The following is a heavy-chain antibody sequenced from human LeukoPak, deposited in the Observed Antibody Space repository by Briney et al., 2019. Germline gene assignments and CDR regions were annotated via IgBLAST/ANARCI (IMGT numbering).Heavy chain of an antibody. CDR2: INADSGGT. Sequence: GESLKVSCKASGYTFTGYYMHWVRQAPGQGLEWMGWINADSGGTDCAQKFQDRVTLTRDTSISTAYMELSRLRSDDTAVYYCARDGHGGNSFDYWGQGTLVTVSS. D-gene: IGHD4-23*01. J-gene: IGHJ4*02. V-gene: IGHV1-2*02. CDR3: ARDGHGGNSFDY. CDR1: GYTFTGYY.